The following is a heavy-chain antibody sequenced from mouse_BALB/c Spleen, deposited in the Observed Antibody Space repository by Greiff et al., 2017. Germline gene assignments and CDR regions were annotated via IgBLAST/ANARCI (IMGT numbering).Heavy chain of an antibody. CDR1: GYAFSSSW. Sequence: QVQLKQSGPELVKPGASVKISCKASGYAFSSSWMNWVKQRPGQGLEWIGRIYPGDGDTNYNGKFKGKATLTADKSSSTAYMQLSSLTSVDSAVYFCARKGYDEAYWGQGTLVTVSA. CDR3: ARKGYDEAY. J-gene: IGHJ3*01. CDR2: IYPGDGDT. D-gene: IGHD2-14*01. V-gene: IGHV1-82*01.